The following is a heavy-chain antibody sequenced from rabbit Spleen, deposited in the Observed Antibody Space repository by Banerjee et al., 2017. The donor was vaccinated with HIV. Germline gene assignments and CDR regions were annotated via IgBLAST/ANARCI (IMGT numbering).Heavy chain of an antibody. D-gene: IGHD1-1*01. J-gene: IGHJ4*01. Sequence: YASCAKGRFTISKTSTTVDLKMTSLTAADTATYFCARRYTGGSGYGSGYFTLWGQGTLVTVS. CDR3: ARRYTGGSGYGSGYFTL. V-gene: IGHV1S21*01.